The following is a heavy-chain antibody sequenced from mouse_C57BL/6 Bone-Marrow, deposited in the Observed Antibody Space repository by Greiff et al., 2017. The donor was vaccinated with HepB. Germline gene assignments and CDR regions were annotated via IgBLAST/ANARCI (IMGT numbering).Heavy chain of an antibody. D-gene: IGHD4-1*01. CDR3: ARLGTGRRGNDFDY. J-gene: IGHJ2*01. Sequence: EVKLVESEGGLVQPGSSMKLSCTASGFTFSDYYMAWVRQVPEKGLEWVANINYDGSSTYYLDSLKSRFIISRDNAKNILYLQMSSLKSEDTATYYCARLGTGRRGNDFDYWGQGTTLTVSS. V-gene: IGHV5-16*01. CDR1: GFTFSDYY. CDR2: INYDGSST.